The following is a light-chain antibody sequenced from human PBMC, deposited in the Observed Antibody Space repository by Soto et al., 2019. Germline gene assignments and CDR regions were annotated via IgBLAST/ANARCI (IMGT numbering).Light chain of an antibody. CDR1: SGHSSYI. CDR2: IEGSGSY. Sequence: QPVLTQSSSASASLGSSVKLTCTLSSGHSSYIIAWHQQQPGKAPRYLMKIEGSGSYNKGSGVPDRFSGSSSGADRYLTISSLQFEDEADYYCETWDSNTWVFGGGTKPTVL. CDR3: ETWDSNTWV. V-gene: IGLV4-60*02. J-gene: IGLJ3*02.